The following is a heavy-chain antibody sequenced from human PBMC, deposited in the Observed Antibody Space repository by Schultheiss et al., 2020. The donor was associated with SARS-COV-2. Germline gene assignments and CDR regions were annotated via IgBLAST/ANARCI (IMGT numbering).Heavy chain of an antibody. CDR3: ARGVITGRGY. D-gene: IGHD1-20*01. Sequence: SQTLSLTCNVSGGSISTYYWSWIRQPPGKGLEWIGYIYYSGSTNYNPSLKSRVTISVDTSKNQFSLKLSSVTAADSAVYYCARGVITGRGYWGQGTLVTVSS. J-gene: IGHJ4*02. V-gene: IGHV4-59*12. CDR1: GGSISTYY. CDR2: IYYSGST.